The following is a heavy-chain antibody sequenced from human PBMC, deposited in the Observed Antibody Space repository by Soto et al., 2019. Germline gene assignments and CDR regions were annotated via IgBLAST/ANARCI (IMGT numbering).Heavy chain of an antibody. V-gene: IGHV4-30-4*01. CDR2: IHNTGNT. J-gene: IGHJ4*02. D-gene: IGHD3-16*02. CDR1: GGSIDDINSY. Sequence: QVQLQESGPGLVMPSQTLSLTCAVSGGSIDDINSYWTWIRQSPGRSPEWIGYIHNTGNTFYSPSLKRRLAISIDRSQSQLSLKLSAVTAADTAFYYCARSTYGEGYPHFFADWGQGTLVTVSS. CDR3: ARSTYGEGYPHFFAD.